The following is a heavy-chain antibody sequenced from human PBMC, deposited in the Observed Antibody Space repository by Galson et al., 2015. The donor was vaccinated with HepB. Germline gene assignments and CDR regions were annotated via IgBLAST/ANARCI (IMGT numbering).Heavy chain of an antibody. J-gene: IGHJ4*02. CDR3: ARRGVFGSTTWFAFDS. CDR1: GFSLSEVGMC. V-gene: IGHV2-70*20. D-gene: IGHD6-13*01. CDR2: INWEDNK. Sequence: PALVKPTQTLTLTCTISGFSLSEVGMCVSWVRQSPGKALEWLALINWEDNKFYNPSLKTGFAISRDTSKNQVVLTMTSVDPVDTGTYYCARRGVFGSTTWFAFDSWGPGALVIVSS.